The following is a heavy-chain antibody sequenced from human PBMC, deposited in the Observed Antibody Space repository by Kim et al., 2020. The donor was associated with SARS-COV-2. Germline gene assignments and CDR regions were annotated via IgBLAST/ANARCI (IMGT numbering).Heavy chain of an antibody. D-gene: IGHD5-18*01. V-gene: IGHV3-33*01. J-gene: IGHJ6*02. CDR1: GFTFSSYG. CDR2: IWYDGSNK. CDR3: ARDSEYSYGQRSGMDV. Sequence: GGSLRLSCAASGFTFSSYGMHWVRHAPGKGLEWVAVIWYDGSNKYYADSVKGRFTISRDNSKNTLYLQMNSLRAEDTAVYYCARDSEYSYGQRSGMDVWGQGTTVTVSS.